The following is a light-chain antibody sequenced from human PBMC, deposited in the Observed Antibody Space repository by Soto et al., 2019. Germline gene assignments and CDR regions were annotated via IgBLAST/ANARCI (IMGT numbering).Light chain of an antibody. J-gene: IGLJ2*01. CDR3: AAWDDSLNGVV. Sequence: QSVLTQPPSTSETPGQRVTISCSGSSSNIGTNTVNWYQQLPGMAPKLLIYRNHQRPSGVPDRFSGSKSGTSASLAISGLQPEDEADYYCAAWDDSLNGVVFGGGTKLTVL. CDR1: SSNIGTNT. CDR2: RNH. V-gene: IGLV1-44*01.